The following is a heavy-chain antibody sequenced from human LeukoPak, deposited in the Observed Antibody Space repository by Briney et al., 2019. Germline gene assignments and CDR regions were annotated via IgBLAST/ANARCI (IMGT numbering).Heavy chain of an antibody. J-gene: IGHJ4*02. CDR3: ARGDLDSSSWYGYFDY. CDR2: IHHSGST. V-gene: IGHV4-34*01. CDR1: GASFSGYY. Sequence: SETLSLTCAVYGASFSGYYWSWIRQPPQRGLEWIGEIHHSGSTNSNTSLKSRSTISVDPPKKQFSLNWASLTAADTACHYVARGDLDSSSWYGYFDYWGQGTLVTVSS. D-gene: IGHD6-13*01.